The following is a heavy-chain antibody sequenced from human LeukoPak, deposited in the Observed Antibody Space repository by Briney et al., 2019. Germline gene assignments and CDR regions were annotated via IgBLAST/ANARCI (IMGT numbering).Heavy chain of an antibody. Sequence: ASEKVSCKAFGYTFTGYYMHWVRQAPGQGLEWMGWINPNSGGTNYAQKFQGRVTMTRDTSISTAYMELSRLRSDDTAVYYCARDRYCTNGVCYTNWFDRWGQGTLVTVSS. CDR2: INPNSGGT. D-gene: IGHD2-8*01. J-gene: IGHJ5*02. V-gene: IGHV1-2*02. CDR3: ARDRYCTNGVCYTNWFDR. CDR1: GYTFTGYY.